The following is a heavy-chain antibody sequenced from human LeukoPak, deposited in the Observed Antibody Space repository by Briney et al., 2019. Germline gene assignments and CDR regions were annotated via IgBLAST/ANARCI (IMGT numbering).Heavy chain of an antibody. V-gene: IGHV3-30*03. Sequence: VGSLRLSCAASGVTFSSYDMHWVRQTPGKGLEWVAGISYVGSNTYYADSVKGRFTISRDSSKNTLYLQMNSLRAEDTAVYYCSCLDAFDIWGQGTMVTVSS. CDR2: ISYVGSNT. CDR1: GVTFSSYD. J-gene: IGHJ3*02. D-gene: IGHD2-2*01. CDR3: SCLDAFDI.